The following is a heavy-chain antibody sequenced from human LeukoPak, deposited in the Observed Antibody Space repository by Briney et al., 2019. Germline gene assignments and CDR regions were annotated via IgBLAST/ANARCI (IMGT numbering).Heavy chain of an antibody. V-gene: IGHV5-51*01. CDR3: ARHRNPYESSGFRYYFDY. D-gene: IGHD3-22*01. CDR2: IYPGDSET. CDR1: GYSFTSYW. Sequence: LGESLKISCKGSGYSFTSYWIGWVRQMPGKGLEWMGIIYPGDSETRYNPSFKGQVTISADKSASTAYLQWSSLKAADSAMYYCARHRNPYESSGFRYYFDYWGQGTLVTVSS. J-gene: IGHJ4*02.